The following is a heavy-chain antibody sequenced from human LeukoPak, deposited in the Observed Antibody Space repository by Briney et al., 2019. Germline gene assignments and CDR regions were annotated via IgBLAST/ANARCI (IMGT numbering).Heavy chain of an antibody. J-gene: IGHJ6*02. CDR1: GYTFTGYY. CDR2: INPNSGGT. Sequence: ASVKVSCKASGYTFTGYYMHWVRQAPGQGLEWMGWINPNSGGTNYAQKFQGRVTMTRDTSISTAYMELSSLRCDDTAVYYCARTGEIATTIPYSMDVWGQGTTVTVSS. D-gene: IGHD2-21*01. CDR3: ARTGEIATTIPYSMDV. V-gene: IGHV1-2*02.